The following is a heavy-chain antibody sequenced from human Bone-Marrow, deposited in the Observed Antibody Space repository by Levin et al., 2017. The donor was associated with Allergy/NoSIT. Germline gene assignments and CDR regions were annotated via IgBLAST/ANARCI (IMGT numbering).Heavy chain of an antibody. D-gene: IGHD6-13*01. CDR1: GFTFSSYA. CDR3: AKRGAYSNLPTDY. Sequence: GGSLRLSCAASGFTFSSYAMSWVRQSPGKGLEWVSGISGSGDATYYADSVKGRFSISRDNSKNTLYLQMNSLRAEDTAVYYCAKRGAYSNLPTDYWGQGTLVTVSS. V-gene: IGHV3-23*01. CDR2: ISGSGDAT. J-gene: IGHJ4*02.